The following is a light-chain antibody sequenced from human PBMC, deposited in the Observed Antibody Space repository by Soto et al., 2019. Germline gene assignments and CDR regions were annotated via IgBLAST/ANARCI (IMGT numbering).Light chain of an antibody. CDR2: DAS. V-gene: IGKV3-11*01. CDR1: QSIGPY. CDR3: QRRSNSPPTRT. J-gene: IGKJ1*01. Sequence: EIVLTQSPATLSLSPGDRATLSCRASQSIGPYLAWYQQKAGQAPRLLIYDASNQATGIPPRFSGSGSGTDFTHTISSLEPDDFAVYYCQRRSNSPPTRTFRHGTKVQLK.